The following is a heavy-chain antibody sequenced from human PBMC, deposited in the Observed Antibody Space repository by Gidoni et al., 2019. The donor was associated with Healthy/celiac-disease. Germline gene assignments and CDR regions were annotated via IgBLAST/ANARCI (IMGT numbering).Heavy chain of an antibody. J-gene: IGHJ1*01. CDR1: GGTFSSYA. V-gene: IGHV1-69*01. D-gene: IGHD2-8*01. CDR2: IIPIFGTA. Sequence: QVHLVQSGAEVKKPGSSVKVSCKASGGTFSSYAISWVRQAPGQGLEWMGGIIPIFGTANYAQKFQGRVTITADESTSTAYMELSSLRSEDTAVYYCASLNCTNGVCYTVTEYFQHWGQGTLVTVSS. CDR3: ASLNCTNGVCYTVTEYFQH.